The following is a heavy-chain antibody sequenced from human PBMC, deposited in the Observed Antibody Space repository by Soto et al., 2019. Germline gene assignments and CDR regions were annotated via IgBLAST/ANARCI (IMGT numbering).Heavy chain of an antibody. CDR3: VKDNEPDGAWDFDY. Sequence: EVQLLESGGDLVQPGGSLRLSCAASGFTFSHYTMSWVRQLPGKGLEWVSGINGGNGPTYYADSVKGRFTISRDNSQNTLYQQMNSLRVGDTAIYYCVKDNEPDGAWDFDYWGQGTLVTVSS. CDR2: INGGNGPT. CDR1: GFTFSHYT. D-gene: IGHD4-17*01. J-gene: IGHJ4*02. V-gene: IGHV3-23*01.